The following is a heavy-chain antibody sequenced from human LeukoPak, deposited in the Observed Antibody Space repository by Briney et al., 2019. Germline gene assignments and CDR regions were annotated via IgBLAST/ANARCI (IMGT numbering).Heavy chain of an antibody. V-gene: IGHV1-18*01. CDR2: ISAYNGNT. D-gene: IGHD1-26*01. CDR3: ARDYPVIVGATADYFDY. CDR1: GYTSPFYG. Sequence: ASVKVSCKVSGYTSPFYGITWVRQAPGQGLEWMGWISAYNGNTNYAQKLQGRVTMTTDTSTSTAYMELRSLRSDDTAVYYCARDYPVIVGATADYFDYWGQGTLVTVSS. J-gene: IGHJ4*02.